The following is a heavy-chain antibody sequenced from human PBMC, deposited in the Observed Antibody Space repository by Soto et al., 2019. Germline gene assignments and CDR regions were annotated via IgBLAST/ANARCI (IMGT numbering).Heavy chain of an antibody. D-gene: IGHD3-16*02. CDR1: GFTFSSYW. CDR2: IKQDGSEK. CDR3: AREDKNDYVWGSYRHPFDY. V-gene: IGHV3-7*03. Sequence: GGSLRLSCAASGFTFSSYWMSWVRQAPGKGLEWVANIKQDGSEKYYVDSVKGRFTISRDNAKNSLYLQRNSLRAEDTAVYYCAREDKNDYVWGSYRHPFDYWGQGTLVTVSS. J-gene: IGHJ4*02.